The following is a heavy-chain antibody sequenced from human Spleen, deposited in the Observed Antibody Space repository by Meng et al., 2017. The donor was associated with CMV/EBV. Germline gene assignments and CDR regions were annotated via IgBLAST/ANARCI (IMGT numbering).Heavy chain of an antibody. J-gene: IGHJ4*02. V-gene: IGHV3-21*01. CDR2: ISTSSNYI. CDR1: GFTFRSYS. Sequence: GESLKISCAASGFTFRSYSMHWVRQAPGKGLEWVSSISTSSNYIYYADSVKGRFTISRDNAKTSLYLQMNSLRVEDTAVYYCARDRIVGATAFDYWGQGTLVTVSS. D-gene: IGHD1-26*01. CDR3: ARDRIVGATAFDY.